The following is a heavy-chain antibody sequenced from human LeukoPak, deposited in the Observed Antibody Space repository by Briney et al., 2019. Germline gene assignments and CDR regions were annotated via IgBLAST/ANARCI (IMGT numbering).Heavy chain of an antibody. D-gene: IGHD2-15*01. Sequence: GGSLRLSCAASGFTFSSYSMNWVRQAPGKGLEWVSSISSSSSYIYYADSVKGRFTISRDNAKNSLYLQMNSLRAEDTAVYYCARDAPYSYYFDYWGQGTLDTVSS. CDR2: ISSSSSYI. CDR1: GFTFSSYS. V-gene: IGHV3-21*01. J-gene: IGHJ4*02. CDR3: ARDAPYSYYFDY.